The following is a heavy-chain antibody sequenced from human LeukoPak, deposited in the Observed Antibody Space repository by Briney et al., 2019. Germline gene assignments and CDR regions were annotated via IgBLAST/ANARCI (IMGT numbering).Heavy chain of an antibody. Sequence: ASVKVSCKASGYTFTSYDINWVRQAPGQGLEWMGWMNPNSGNTGYAQKFQGRVTITRNTSISTAYMELSSLRSEDTAVYYCARGRRIAVARVYYFDYWGQGTLVTVPS. V-gene: IGHV1-8*03. J-gene: IGHJ4*02. CDR1: GYTFTSYD. D-gene: IGHD6-19*01. CDR2: MNPNSGNT. CDR3: ARGRRIAVARVYYFDY.